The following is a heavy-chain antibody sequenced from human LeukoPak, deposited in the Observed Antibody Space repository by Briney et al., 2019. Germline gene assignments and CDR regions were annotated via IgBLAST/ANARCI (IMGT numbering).Heavy chain of an antibody. CDR3: TTERPYFDN. CDR1: GFTFSDAW. J-gene: IGHJ4*02. Sequence: GGSLRLSCAASGFTFSDAWMSWVRQAPGKGLEWVGRVKSKTHRGTTAYAATVKGRFTISRDDSKTTVYLQMNSLKSEDAALYYCTTERPYFDNWGQGALVTVSS. CDR2: VKSKTHRGTT. V-gene: IGHV3-15*01.